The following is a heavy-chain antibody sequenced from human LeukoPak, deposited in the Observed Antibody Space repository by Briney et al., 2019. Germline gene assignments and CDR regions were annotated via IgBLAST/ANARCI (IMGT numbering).Heavy chain of an antibody. D-gene: IGHD2-2*02. V-gene: IGHV4-34*01. CDR1: GGSFSGYY. CDR3: AREREDIVVVPAAIRRDWFDP. CDR2: INHSGST. Sequence: SETLSLTCAVYGGSFSGYYWSWVRQPPGKGLEWIGEINHSGSTKYNPSLKSRGTISVDTSKNQFSLKLSSVTAADTAVYYCAREREDIVVVPAAIRRDWFDPWGQGTLVTVSS. J-gene: IGHJ5*02.